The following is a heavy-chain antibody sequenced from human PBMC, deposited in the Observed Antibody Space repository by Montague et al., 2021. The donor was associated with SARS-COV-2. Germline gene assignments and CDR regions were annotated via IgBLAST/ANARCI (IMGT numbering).Heavy chain of an antibody. CDR2: IYHSGST. J-gene: IGHJ5*02. D-gene: IGHD5-24*01. CDR3: ARDRRRWLQLNNWFDP. CDR1: GYSISSGYY. V-gene: IGHV4-38-2*02. Sequence: SETLSLTCTVSGYSISSGYYWGWIRQPPGKGLEWIGSIYHSGSTYYNPSLKSRVTISVDTSKNQFSLKLLSSVTAADTAVYYCARDRRRWLQLNNWFDPWGQGTLVTVFS.